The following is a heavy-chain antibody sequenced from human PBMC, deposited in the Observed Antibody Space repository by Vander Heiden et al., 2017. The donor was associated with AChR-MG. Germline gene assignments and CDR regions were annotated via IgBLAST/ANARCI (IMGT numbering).Heavy chain of an antibody. CDR2: ISWNSGSI. CDR1: GFTFDDYA. V-gene: IGHV3-9*01. D-gene: IGHD2-8*01. CDR3: AKAHLVYQSSDWFDP. Sequence: EVQLVESGGGLVQPGRSLRLSCAASGFTFDDYAMHWVRQAPGKGLEWVSGISWNSGSIGYADSVKGRFTISRDNAKNSLYLQMNSLRAEDTALYYCAKAHLVYQSSDWFDPWGQGTLVTVSS. J-gene: IGHJ5*02.